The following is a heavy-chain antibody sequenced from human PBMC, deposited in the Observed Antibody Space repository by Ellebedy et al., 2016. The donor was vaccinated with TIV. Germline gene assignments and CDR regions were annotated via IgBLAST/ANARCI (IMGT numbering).Heavy chain of an antibody. CDR1: GFTLSTYW. Sequence: GGSLRLSXAASGFTLSTYWMSWVRQAPGKGLEWLAFISGSSSVIDYADSVKGRFTISRDNAKNSLFLQMNSLRDDDTALYYCATGGGVISSAWYVYWGLGTLVTVSS. V-gene: IGHV3-48*02. CDR2: ISGSSSVI. J-gene: IGHJ4*02. CDR3: ATGGGVISSAWYVY. D-gene: IGHD6-19*01.